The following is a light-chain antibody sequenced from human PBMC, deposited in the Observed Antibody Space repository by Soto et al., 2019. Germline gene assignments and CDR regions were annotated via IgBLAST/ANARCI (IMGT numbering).Light chain of an antibody. CDR1: QGVGNE. CDR3: SQHNAYPRT. J-gene: IGKJ1*01. Sequence: DIQMTQSPSSLAASVGDRVIITCRASQGVGNEVGWYQQKPGKAPKRLIYAASTLQSGTPSRFSGSGSGTEFTLTISSLQPEDFAAYFCSQHNAYPRTFGQGTRV. V-gene: IGKV1-17*01. CDR2: AAS.